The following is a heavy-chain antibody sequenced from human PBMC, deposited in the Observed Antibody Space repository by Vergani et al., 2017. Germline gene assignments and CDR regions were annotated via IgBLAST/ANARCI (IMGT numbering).Heavy chain of an antibody. CDR3: AGDRYYLGSWSYPYFYYYGLDV. CDR2: ISSSSSYI. Sequence: EVQLVESGGGLVKRGGSLRLSCAASGFTFSSYSMNWVRQAPGKGLEWVSSISSSSSYIHYSDSLKGRFTISRDNAKSSLYLQMNSLRAEDTGVYYCAGDRYYLGSWSYPYFYYYGLDVWGQGTAVTVSS. J-gene: IGHJ6*02. D-gene: IGHD3-10*01. V-gene: IGHV3-21*01. CDR1: GFTFSSYS.